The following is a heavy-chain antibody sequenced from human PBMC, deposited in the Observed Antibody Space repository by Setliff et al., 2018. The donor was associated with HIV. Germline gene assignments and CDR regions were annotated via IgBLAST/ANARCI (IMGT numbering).Heavy chain of an antibody. CDR3: ARGVSKFESSSGWYRFDQ. CDR2: ISAHNGRI. J-gene: IGHJ4*02. D-gene: IGHD6-19*01. Sequence: GASVKVSCKASGYTFSDYGISWVRQAPGQGLEWMGWISAHNGRINYAQKFQGRVTMTTDRSTSTAYMELRSLRSDDTAVYYCARGVSKFESSSGWYRFDQWGQGTLVTVSS. CDR1: GYTFSDYG. V-gene: IGHV1-18*01.